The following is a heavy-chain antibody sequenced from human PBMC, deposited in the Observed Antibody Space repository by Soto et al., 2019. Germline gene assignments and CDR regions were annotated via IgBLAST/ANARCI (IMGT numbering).Heavy chain of an antibody. CDR2: ISYDGSNK. J-gene: IGHJ4*02. D-gene: IGHD3-22*01. Sequence: GGSLRLSCAASGFTFNNYALTWVRQAPGKGLEWVAVISYDGSNKYYADSVKGRFTISRDNPKNTLYLQMNSLRAEDTAVYYCANLLDYYDSSGAEFDYWGQGTLVTVSS. V-gene: IGHV3-30*18. CDR3: ANLLDYYDSSGAEFDY. CDR1: GFTFNNYA.